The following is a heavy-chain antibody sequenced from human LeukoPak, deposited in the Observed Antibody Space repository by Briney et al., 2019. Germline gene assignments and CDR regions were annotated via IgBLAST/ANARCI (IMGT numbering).Heavy chain of an antibody. J-gene: IGHJ5*02. CDR3: ARDNSVRDEAWWFYP. Sequence: ASVKVSCKASGYTFTNSYIHWVRQAPGQGPEWMGLISPTGGSTAYAQKFQGRVTLTRDMSTSTDYLELSSLRSEDTAVYYCARDNSVRDEAWWFYPWGQGTLVTVSS. CDR2: ISPTGGST. CDR1: GYTFTNSY. V-gene: IGHV1-46*01. D-gene: IGHD5-24*01.